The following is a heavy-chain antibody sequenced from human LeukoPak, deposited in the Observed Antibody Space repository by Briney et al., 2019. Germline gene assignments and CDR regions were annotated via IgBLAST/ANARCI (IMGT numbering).Heavy chain of an antibody. Sequence: PGGSLRLSCAVSGFTFSSYAMHWVRQAPGKGLEWVAVISYDGSNKYYADSVKGRFTISRDNSKNTLYLQMNSLRAEDTAVYYCARGANIVVVVAATSGAFDIWGQGTMVTVSS. D-gene: IGHD2-15*01. CDR3: ARGANIVVVVAATSGAFDI. CDR2: ISYDGSNK. J-gene: IGHJ3*02. V-gene: IGHV3-30-3*01. CDR1: GFTFSSYA.